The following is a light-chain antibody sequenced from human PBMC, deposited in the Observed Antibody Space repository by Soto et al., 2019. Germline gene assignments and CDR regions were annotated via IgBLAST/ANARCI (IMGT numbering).Light chain of an antibody. V-gene: IGLV1-40*01. Sequence: QSVLTQSPSVSGAPGQTVTISCTGSGSNIGAGYDVHWYQQLPGTAPKLLIYANKNRPAGVPDRFSASKSGTSASLAITGLHADDEADYYCQSYDSSPSGYVFGTGTKLTVL. J-gene: IGLJ1*01. CDR1: GSNIGAGYD. CDR2: ANK. CDR3: QSYDSSPSGYV.